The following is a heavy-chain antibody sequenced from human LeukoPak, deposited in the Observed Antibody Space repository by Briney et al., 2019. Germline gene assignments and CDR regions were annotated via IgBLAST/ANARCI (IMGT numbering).Heavy chain of an antibody. CDR2: IWYDGSNK. J-gene: IGHJ4*02. Sequence: GGSLRLSCAASGFTFSSYGMHWVRQAPGKGLEWVAVIWYDGSNKYYADSVKGRFTISRDNSKNTLYLQMNSLRAEDTAVYYCARDGWLAARPIDYWGQGTLVTVSS. CDR1: GFTFSSYG. V-gene: IGHV3-33*01. CDR3: ARDGWLAARPIDY. D-gene: IGHD6-6*01.